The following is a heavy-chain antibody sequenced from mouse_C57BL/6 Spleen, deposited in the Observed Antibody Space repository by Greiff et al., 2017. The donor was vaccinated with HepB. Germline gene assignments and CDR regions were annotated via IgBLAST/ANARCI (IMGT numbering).Heavy chain of an antibody. CDR2: INYDGSST. D-gene: IGHD4-1*01. V-gene: IGHV5-16*01. J-gene: IGHJ3*01. Sequence: DVHLVESEGGLVQPGSSMKLSCTASGFTFSDYYMAWVRQVPEKGLEWVANINYDGSSTYYLDSLKSRFIISRDNAKNILYLQMSSLKSEDTATYYCARVGPGFAYWGQGTLVTVSA. CDR3: ARVGPGFAY. CDR1: GFTFSDYY.